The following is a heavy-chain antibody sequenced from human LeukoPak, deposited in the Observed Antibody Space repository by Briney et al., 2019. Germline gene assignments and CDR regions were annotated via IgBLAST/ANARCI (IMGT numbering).Heavy chain of an antibody. Sequence: GESLKISCKGSGYSFTSYWIGWVRQMPGKGLEWMGIIYPGDSDTRYGPSFQGQVTISADKSTSTAYLQWSSLKASDTAMYYCARQFRYCSSTSCYLGNDAFDIWGQGTMVTVSS. CDR3: ARQFRYCSSTSCYLGNDAFDI. V-gene: IGHV5-51*01. CDR2: IYPGDSDT. J-gene: IGHJ3*02. D-gene: IGHD2-2*01. CDR1: GYSFTSYW.